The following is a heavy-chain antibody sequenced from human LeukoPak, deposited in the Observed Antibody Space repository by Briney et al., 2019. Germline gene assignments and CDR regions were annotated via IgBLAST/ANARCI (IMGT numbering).Heavy chain of an antibody. V-gene: IGHV1-18*01. CDR1: GYTFTSYG. CDR2: ISAYNGNT. J-gene: IGHJ4*02. D-gene: IGHD3-10*01. CDR3: AREMLYYGSGSYYKRGVGYFDY. Sequence: GASVKVSCKASGYTFTSYGISWVRQAPGQGLEWMGWISAYNGNTNYAQKLQGRVTMTTDTSTSTAYMELRSLRSDDTAVYYCAREMLYYGSGSYYKRGVGYFDYWGQGTLVTVSS.